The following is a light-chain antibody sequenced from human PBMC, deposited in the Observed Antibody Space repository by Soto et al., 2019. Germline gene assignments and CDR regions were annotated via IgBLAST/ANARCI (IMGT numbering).Light chain of an antibody. CDR1: QSVSSSY. CDR2: GAA. Sequence: EIVLTQSPGTLSLSPGERATLSCRASQSVSSSYLAWYQHKPGQAPRLLIYGAAIRATDIPDRISGSGSGKDFTLTISRLEPEDFAVYYCQQYGSSPWTFGQGTNVEIK. J-gene: IGKJ1*01. CDR3: QQYGSSPWT. V-gene: IGKV3-20*01.